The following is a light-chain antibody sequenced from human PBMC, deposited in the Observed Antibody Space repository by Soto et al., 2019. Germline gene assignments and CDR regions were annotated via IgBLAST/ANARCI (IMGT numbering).Light chain of an antibody. CDR2: AVT. CDR3: CSYSGPSTYVV. V-gene: IGLV2-23*02. Sequence: QSALTQPASVSGSPGQSITISCTGTISDVGTYDLVSWYQQHPGKAPKLVISAVTKRPSGVSDRFSGSKSGNTASLTISGLQTADEADYYCCSYSGPSTYVVFGGGTKLTVL. J-gene: IGLJ2*01. CDR1: ISDVGTYDL.